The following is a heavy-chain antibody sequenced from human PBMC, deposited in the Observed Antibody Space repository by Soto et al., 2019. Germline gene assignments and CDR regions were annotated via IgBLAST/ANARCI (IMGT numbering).Heavy chain of an antibody. CDR3: ARGPDRTTITGTTMDV. V-gene: IGHV1-8*01. CDR1: GYTFTSYD. J-gene: IGHJ6*02. D-gene: IGHD1-7*01. CDR2: MNPNSGNT. Sequence: ASVKVSCKASGYTFTSYDINWVRQATGQGLEWMGWMNPNSGNTGYAQKFQGRVTMTRNTSISTAYMELSSLRSEDTAVYYCARGPDRTTITGTTMDVWGQGTTVTVSS.